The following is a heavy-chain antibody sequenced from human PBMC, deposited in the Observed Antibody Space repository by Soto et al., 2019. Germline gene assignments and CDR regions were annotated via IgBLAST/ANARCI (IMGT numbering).Heavy chain of an antibody. CDR1: GYTFTRYG. V-gene: IGHV1-18*01. J-gene: IGHJ4*02. D-gene: IGHD6-19*01. CDR3: AREVSGWCPDY. CDR2: XSAYNXNP. Sequence: XSVKVSCKASGYTFTRYGISWVRQAPGQGLEWMGWXSAYNXNPNYEKKLQXXVTMTKDXXKSKDYMEMRSLRSDDTAVYYCAREVSGWCPDYWGQGTLVTVSS.